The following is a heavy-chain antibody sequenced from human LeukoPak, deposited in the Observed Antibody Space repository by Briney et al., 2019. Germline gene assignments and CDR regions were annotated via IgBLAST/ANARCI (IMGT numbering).Heavy chain of an antibody. Sequence: ASVKVSCKASGSSFSSYAISWVRQAPGQGLEWMGGIIPIFGTANYAQKFQGRVTITADESTSTAYMELSSLRSEDTAVYYCARDGEYQLLHPYYYYMDVWGKGTTVTVSS. D-gene: IGHD2-2*01. CDR2: IIPIFGTA. V-gene: IGHV1-69*13. J-gene: IGHJ6*03. CDR1: GSSFSSYA. CDR3: ARDGEYQLLHPYYYYMDV.